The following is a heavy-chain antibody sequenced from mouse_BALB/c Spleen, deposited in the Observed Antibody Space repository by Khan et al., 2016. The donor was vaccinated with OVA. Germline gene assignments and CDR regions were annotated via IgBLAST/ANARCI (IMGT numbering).Heavy chain of an antibody. CDR3: ARSTMITTEFMY. Sequence: QVQLQQSGAELVKPGASVQLSCKASGYTFSSYWMLWVKQRPGQGLQWIGEINPSNGRTNYNEKFKNKATLTVDTSSSTAYMQLSSLTSEDSAVYYGARSTMITTEFMYWGQGTLVTVSA. D-gene: IGHD2-4*01. CDR1: GYTFSSYW. J-gene: IGHJ3*01. CDR2: INPSNGRT. V-gene: IGHV1S81*02.